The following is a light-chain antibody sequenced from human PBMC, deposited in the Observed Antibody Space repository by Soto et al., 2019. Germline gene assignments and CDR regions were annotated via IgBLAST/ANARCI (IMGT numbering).Light chain of an antibody. J-gene: IGKJ1*01. V-gene: IGKV3-20*01. Sequence: ESVLTQSPGTLSLSPGEIATLSCRASQSVSSNYLAWYQQKPGQAPRLLIYGASSRATGTPDRFSGSGSGTDFTLTISRLEPEDFAVYYCQQFGRSPPSWTFGQGTKVEIK. CDR3: QQFGRSPPSWT. CDR2: GAS. CDR1: QSVSSNY.